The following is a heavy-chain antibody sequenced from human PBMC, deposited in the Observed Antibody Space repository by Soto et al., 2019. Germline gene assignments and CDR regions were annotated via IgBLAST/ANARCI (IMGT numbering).Heavy chain of an antibody. CDR3: ARDVSKLVRVMENWFDP. D-gene: IGHD6-13*01. Sequence: PSETLSLTCTVSGGSISSYYWSWIRQPPGKGLEWIGYIYYSGSTNYNPSLKSRVTISVDTSKNQFSLKLSSVTAADTAVYYCARDVSKLVRVMENWFDPWGQGTLVTVSS. CDR1: GGSISSYY. CDR2: IYYSGST. V-gene: IGHV4-59*12. J-gene: IGHJ5*02.